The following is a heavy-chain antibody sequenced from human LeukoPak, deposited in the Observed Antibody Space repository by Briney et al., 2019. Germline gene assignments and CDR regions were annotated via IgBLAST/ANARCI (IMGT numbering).Heavy chain of an antibody. Sequence: ASVKVSCKASGYTFTGYYMHWVRQAPGQGLEWMGWINPNSGGTNYAQKFQGRVTMTRDTSISTASMELSRLRSDDTAVYYCAREVTEGYCSSTGCYSSFAFDIWGQGTMVTVSS. V-gene: IGHV1-2*02. D-gene: IGHD2-2*01. CDR3: AREVTEGYCSSTGCYSSFAFDI. J-gene: IGHJ3*02. CDR1: GYTFTGYY. CDR2: INPNSGGT.